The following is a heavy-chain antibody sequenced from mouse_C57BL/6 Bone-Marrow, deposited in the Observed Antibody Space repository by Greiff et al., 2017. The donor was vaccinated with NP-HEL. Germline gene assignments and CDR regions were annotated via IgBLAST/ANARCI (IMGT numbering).Heavy chain of an antibody. J-gene: IGHJ2*01. CDR1: GYTFTSYW. Sequence: QVQLQQPGAELVKPGASVKLSCKASGYTFTSYWMHWVKQRPGQGLEWIGMIHPSSGSTNYNEKFKSKATLTVDKSSSTAYMQRGSPASEDSAVYYCERRTGGYWGQGTTLTVSA. CDR3: ERRTGGY. CDR2: IHPSSGST. V-gene: IGHV1-64*01.